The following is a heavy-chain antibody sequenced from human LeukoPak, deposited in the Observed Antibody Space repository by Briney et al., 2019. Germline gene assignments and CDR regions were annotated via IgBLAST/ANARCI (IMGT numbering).Heavy chain of an antibody. Sequence: PGGSLRLSCAASGFTFASYAMHWVRQAPGKGPEWVSGICGNSKCLGYADSVKGRFTISRDNAKNSLYLQMNSLRAEDTALYYCAKGGPYSSGYQPLDYWGQGTLVTVSS. CDR1: GFTFASYA. CDR3: AKGGPYSSGYQPLDY. V-gene: IGHV3-9*01. CDR2: ICGNSKCL. J-gene: IGHJ4*02. D-gene: IGHD3-22*01.